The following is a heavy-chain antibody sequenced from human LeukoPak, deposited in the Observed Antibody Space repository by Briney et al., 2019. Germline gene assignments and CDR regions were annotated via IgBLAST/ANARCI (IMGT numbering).Heavy chain of an antibody. J-gene: IGHJ6*02. Sequence: SETLSLTCTVSGGSISSYYWSWIRQPPGKGLEWIGYIYYSGSTNYNPSLESRVTISVDRSKNQFSLKLSSVTAADTAVYYCARDQLRVGAIVFYYGMDVWGQGTTVTVSS. V-gene: IGHV4-59*01. D-gene: IGHD1-26*01. CDR2: IYYSGST. CDR3: ARDQLRVGAIVFYYGMDV. CDR1: GGSISSYY.